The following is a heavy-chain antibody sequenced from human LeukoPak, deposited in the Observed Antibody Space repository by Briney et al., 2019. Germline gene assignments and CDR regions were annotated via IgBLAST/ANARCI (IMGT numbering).Heavy chain of an antibody. D-gene: IGHD6-13*01. CDR2: IYYSGST. V-gene: IGHV4-39*01. CDR3: ARQGSSSYDYYFDY. J-gene: IGHJ4*02. CDR1: GGSISSSSYY. Sequence: SETPSLTCTVSGGSISSSSYYWGWIRQPPGKGLEWIGSIYYSGSTYYNPSLKSRVTISVDTSKNQFSLKLSSVTAADTAVYYCARQGSSSYDYYFDYWGQRTLVTVSS.